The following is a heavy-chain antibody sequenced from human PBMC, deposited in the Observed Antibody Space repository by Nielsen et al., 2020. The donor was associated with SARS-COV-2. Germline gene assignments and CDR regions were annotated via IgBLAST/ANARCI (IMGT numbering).Heavy chain of an antibody. J-gene: IGHJ6*02. D-gene: IGHD2-15*01. CDR2: IIPIFGTA. V-gene: IGHV1-69*06. CDR3: AAEAGDRPGYCSGGSCPGATGYGMDV. Sequence: SVKVSCKASGGTFSSYAISWVRQAPGQGLEWMGGIIPIFGTANYAQKFQGRVTITADKSTSTAYMELSSLRSEDTAVYYCAAEAGDRPGYCSGGSCPGATGYGMDVWGQGTTVTVSS. CDR1: GGTFSSYA.